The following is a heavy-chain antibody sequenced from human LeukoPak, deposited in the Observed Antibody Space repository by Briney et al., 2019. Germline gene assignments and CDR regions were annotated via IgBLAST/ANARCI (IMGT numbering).Heavy chain of an antibody. V-gene: IGHV4-61*02. CDR1: GGSISSGSYY. J-gene: IGHJ3*02. CDR2: IYTSGST. CDR3: ARANDYVWGSYRYTDSDYAFDI. Sequence: RSQTLSLTCTVSGGSISSGSYYWSWIRQPAGKGLEWIGRIYTSGSTNYNPSLKSRVTISVDTSKNQFSLKLSSVTAADTAVYYCARANDYVWGSYRYTDSDYAFDIWGQGTMVTVSS. D-gene: IGHD3-16*02.